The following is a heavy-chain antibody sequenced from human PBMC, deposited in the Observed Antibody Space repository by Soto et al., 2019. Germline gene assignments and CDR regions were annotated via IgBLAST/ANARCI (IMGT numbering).Heavy chain of an antibody. CDR3: VRDGTKTLRDWFDP. J-gene: IGHJ5*02. CDR2: IYATGTT. D-gene: IGHD1-1*01. CDR1: GASISGVY. Sequence: PSETLSLTCTVSGASISGVYWSWVRKSGGKGLEWIGRIYATGTTDYNPSLKSRVMMSVDTSKKQFSLKLRSVTAADTAVYYCVRDGTKTLRDWFDPWGQAISVTVSS. V-gene: IGHV4-4*07.